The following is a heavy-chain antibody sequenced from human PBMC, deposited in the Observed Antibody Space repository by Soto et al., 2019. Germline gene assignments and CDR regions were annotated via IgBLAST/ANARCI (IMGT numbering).Heavy chain of an antibody. CDR1: GGSISSGGYY. J-gene: IGHJ3*02. D-gene: IGHD3-9*01. V-gene: IGHV4-31*03. CDR3: ARGSTDYDILTGYSLGVFDI. Sequence: SETLSLTCTVSGGSISSGGYYWSWIRQHPGKGLEWIGYIYYSGSTYYNPSLKSRVTISVDTSKNQFSLRLSSVTAADTAVYYCARGSTDYDILTGYSLGVFDIWGQGTQVT. CDR2: IYYSGST.